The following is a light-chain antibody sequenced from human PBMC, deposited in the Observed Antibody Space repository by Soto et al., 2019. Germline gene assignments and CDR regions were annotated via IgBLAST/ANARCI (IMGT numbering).Light chain of an antibody. Sequence: QPVLTQSPSASASLGASVKLTCTLSSGHSSYAIAWHQQQPEKGPRYLMKLNSDGSHRKGDEIPDRFSGSSSGADRYLTISSLQSEDEADYYCQTWGTGIWVFGGGTKLTVL. CDR1: SGHSSYA. CDR3: QTWGTGIWV. V-gene: IGLV4-69*01. J-gene: IGLJ3*02. CDR2: LNSDGSH.